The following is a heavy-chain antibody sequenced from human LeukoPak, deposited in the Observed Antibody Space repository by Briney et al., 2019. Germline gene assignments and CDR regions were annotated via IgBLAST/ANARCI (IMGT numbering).Heavy chain of an antibody. D-gene: IGHD3-22*01. Sequence: SETLSLTCTVSGGSISSYYWSWIRQPPGKGLEWIGYIYYSGTNNSNPSLKSRVTISVDTSKNQFSLKLSSVTAADTAVYYSARYYDRSGSLDYWGQGTLVTVSS. CDR2: IYYSGTN. CDR1: GGSISSYY. V-gene: IGHV4-59*01. J-gene: IGHJ4*02. CDR3: ARYYDRSGSLDY.